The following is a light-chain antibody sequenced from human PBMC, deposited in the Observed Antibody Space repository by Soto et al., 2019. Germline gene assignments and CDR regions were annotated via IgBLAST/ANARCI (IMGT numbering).Light chain of an antibody. CDR1: QSVSSSY. V-gene: IGKV3-20*01. Sequence: EIVLTQSPGTLSLSPGERATLSCRASQSVSSSYLAWYQQKPGQAPRPLIYGASSRATGIPARFSGSGSGTDFTLTISSLEPEDSAVYYCQQYGASPPYTFGQGTKVDIK. CDR2: GAS. J-gene: IGKJ2*01. CDR3: QQYGASPPYT.